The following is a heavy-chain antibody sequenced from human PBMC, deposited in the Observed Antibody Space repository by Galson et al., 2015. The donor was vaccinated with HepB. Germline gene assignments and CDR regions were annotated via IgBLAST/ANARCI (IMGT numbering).Heavy chain of an antibody. Sequence: SVKVSCKASGYTFTSYGINWVRQAPGQGLEWMGYMNTYNGNTNYAQKLQDRVTMTTDTSVNTAYMEVRGLRSDDSAVYYCARGVHLGVLSTFAYWGQGTLVTVSS. D-gene: IGHD3-16*02. CDR3: ARGVHLGVLSTFAY. CDR1: GYTFTSYG. CDR2: MNTYNGNT. V-gene: IGHV1-18*01. J-gene: IGHJ4*02.